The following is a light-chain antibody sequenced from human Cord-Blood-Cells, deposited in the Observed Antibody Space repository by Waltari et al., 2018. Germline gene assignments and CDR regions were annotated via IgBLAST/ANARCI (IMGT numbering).Light chain of an antibody. V-gene: IGLV2-23*01. J-gene: IGLJ1*01. Sequence: QSALTQPASVSGSPGQSITISCTGTSSDVGSYNLVSWYQQTPGKAPKLMIYEGSKRPSGVSTRFSCSKSGNTTSLTISGLQAEDEADYYCCSYAGSSTFYVFGTGTKVTVL. CDR2: EGS. CDR3: CSYAGSSTFYV. CDR1: SSDVGSYNL.